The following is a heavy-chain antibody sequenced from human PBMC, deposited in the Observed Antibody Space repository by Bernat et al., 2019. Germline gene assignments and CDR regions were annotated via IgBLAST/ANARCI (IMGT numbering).Heavy chain of an antibody. V-gene: IGHV3-15*07. CDR1: GFTFTNAW. CDR2: IKSKNSGGTT. J-gene: IGHJ4*02. CDR3: ATEETAQTIAVAGTDY. Sequence: EVQLMESGGGLVKPGGSLRLSCEASGFTFTNAWMIWVRQAPGKGLEWVGRIKSKNSGGTTDYAAPVKGRFTISRDDSKNTLYLQMNSLKTEDTAVYYCATEETAQTIAVAGTDYWGQGTLVTVSS. D-gene: IGHD6-19*01.